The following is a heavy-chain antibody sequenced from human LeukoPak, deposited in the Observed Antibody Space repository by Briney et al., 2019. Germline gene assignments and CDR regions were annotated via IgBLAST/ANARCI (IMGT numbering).Heavy chain of an antibody. CDR3: ARESTDGVRFDY. CDR1: GGSISSGGYY. CDR2: IYYSGST. J-gene: IGHJ4*02. V-gene: IGHV4-31*03. D-gene: IGHD5/OR15-5a*01. Sequence: SETLSLTCTVSGGSISSGGYYWSWIRQHPGEGLEWIGYIYYSGSTYYNPSLKSRVTISVDTSKNQFSLKLSSVTAADTAVYYCARESTDGVRFDYWGQGTLVTVSS.